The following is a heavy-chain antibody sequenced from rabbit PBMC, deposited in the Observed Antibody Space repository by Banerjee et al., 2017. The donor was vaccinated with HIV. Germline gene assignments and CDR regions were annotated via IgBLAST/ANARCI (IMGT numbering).Heavy chain of an antibody. D-gene: IGHD1-1*01. CDR2: IDAGSGVT. CDR1: GSDISSNA. Sequence: QSLEESGGGLVQPGGTLTLTCTASGSDISSNAMCWVRQAPGKGPEWIAWIDAGSGVTYYASWAKGRFTISKTSSTTVTLQMTSLTAADTATYFCARDGGYASDVFQNLWGQGTLVT. CDR3: ARDGGYASDVFQNL. J-gene: IGHJ3*01. V-gene: IGHV1S40*01.